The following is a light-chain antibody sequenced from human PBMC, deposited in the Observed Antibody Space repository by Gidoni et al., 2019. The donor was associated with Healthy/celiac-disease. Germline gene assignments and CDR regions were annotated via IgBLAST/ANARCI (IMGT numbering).Light chain of an antibody. Sequence: QSVLTQPPSASGTPGQRVTISCSGSSSNIGSNYVSWYQQLPGTAPNLLIYRNNQRPSGVPDRFSGSKSGTSASLAISGLRSEDEADYYWAAWDDSLSGPVFGGGTQLTVL. CDR1: SSNIGSNY. V-gene: IGLV1-47*01. CDR2: RNN. J-gene: IGLJ7*01. CDR3: AAWDDSLSGPV.